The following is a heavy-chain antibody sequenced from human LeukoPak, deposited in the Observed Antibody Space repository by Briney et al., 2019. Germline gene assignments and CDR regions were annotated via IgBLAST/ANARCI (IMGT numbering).Heavy chain of an antibody. CDR1: GGSFSGYY. J-gene: IGHJ3*02. CDR3: ARGQSLISWLRSPAGAFDI. V-gene: IGHV4-34*01. D-gene: IGHD5-12*01. CDR2: INHSGST. Sequence: PSETLSLTCAVYGGSFSGYYWSWIRQPPGKGLEWIGEINHSGSTNYNPSLKSRVTISVDTSKNQFSLKLSSVTAADTAVYYCARGQSLISWLRSPAGAFDIWGQGTMVTVSS.